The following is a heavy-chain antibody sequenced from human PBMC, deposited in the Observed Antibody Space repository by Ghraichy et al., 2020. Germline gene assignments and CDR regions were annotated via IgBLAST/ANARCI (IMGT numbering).Heavy chain of an antibody. CDR2: IYYSGST. J-gene: IGHJ3*02. CDR1: GGSISSSSYY. V-gene: IGHV4-39*01. D-gene: IGHD1-26*01. Sequence: SETLSLTCTVSGGSISSSSYYWGWIRQPPGKGLEWIGSIYYSGSTYYNPSLKSRVTISVDTSKNQFSLKLSSVTAADTAVYYCARGSYYLYAFDIWGQGTMVTVSS. CDR3: ARGSYYLYAFDI.